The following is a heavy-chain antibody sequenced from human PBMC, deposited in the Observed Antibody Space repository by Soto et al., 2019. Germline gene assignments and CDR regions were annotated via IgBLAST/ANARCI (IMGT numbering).Heavy chain of an antibody. Sequence: GGSLRLSCAASGFTFSSYAMSWVRQAPGKGLEWVSAISGSGGSTYYADSVKGRFTISRDNSKNTLYLQMNSLTAEDTAVYYCAREGGYSSSSGSNGFYYYYGMDVWGQGTRVTVSS. CDR2: ISGSGGST. D-gene: IGHD6-13*01. CDR1: GFTFSSYA. CDR3: AREGGYSSSSGSNGFYYYYGMDV. J-gene: IGHJ6*02. V-gene: IGHV3-23*01.